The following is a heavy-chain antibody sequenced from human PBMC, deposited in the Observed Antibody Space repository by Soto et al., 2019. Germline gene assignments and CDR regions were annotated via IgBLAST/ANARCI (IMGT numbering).Heavy chain of an antibody. CDR3: ARGGYSSSSGYYYYYGMDV. CDR1: GYTFTSYD. D-gene: IGHD6-6*01. Sequence: SVKVSCTASGYTFTSYDINWVRQATGQGLEWMGWMNPNSGNTGYAQKFQGRVTMTRNTSISTAYMELSSLRSEDTAVYYCARGGYSSSSGYYYYYGMDVWGQGTTVTVSS. CDR2: MNPNSGNT. V-gene: IGHV1-8*01. J-gene: IGHJ6*02.